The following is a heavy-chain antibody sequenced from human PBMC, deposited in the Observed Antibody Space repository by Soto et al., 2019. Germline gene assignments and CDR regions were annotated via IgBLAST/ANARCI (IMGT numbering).Heavy chain of an antibody. J-gene: IGHJ4*02. CDR1: GDSVSRNSAA. Sequence: PSQTLSLTCAISGDSVSRNSAAWTWIRQSPSRGLEWLGRTYYRSKWYNDYAESVKSRITINPDTSKNQFSLRLTSVTAEDTAVYYCARHEGNCNVWPLDYWGQVILVTVSS. CDR2: TYYRSKWYN. D-gene: IGHD2-15*01. V-gene: IGHV6-1*01. CDR3: ARHEGNCNVWPLDY.